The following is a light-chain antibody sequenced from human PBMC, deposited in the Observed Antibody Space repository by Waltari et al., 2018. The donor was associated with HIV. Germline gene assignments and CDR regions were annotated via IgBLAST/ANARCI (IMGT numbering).Light chain of an antibody. Sequence: SVLTQPPSASGTPGQRVTISCSGSSSNIGSIYVFWYQQVPGTAPKLLLYRNDQRPSGVPDRFSGSTSGTSASLAISGLRPEDEADYYCATWDDSLSGVLFGGGTKLTVL. CDR3: ATWDDSLSGVL. V-gene: IGLV1-47*01. J-gene: IGLJ2*01. CDR2: RND. CDR1: SSNIGSIY.